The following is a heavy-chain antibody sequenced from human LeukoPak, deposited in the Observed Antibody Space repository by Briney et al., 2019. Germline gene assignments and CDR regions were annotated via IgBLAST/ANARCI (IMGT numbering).Heavy chain of an antibody. CDR3: ATGMGREGH. CDR2: IYYSGSS. V-gene: IGHV4-59*01. D-gene: IGHD3-10*01. CDR1: GGSIRGYY. Sequence: PSETLSLTCTVSGGSIRGYYWSWIRLPPGKGLEWIGYIYYSGSSNYNPSLKSRVTMSIDTSKHQFSLELNSVTPADTAVYYCATGMGREGHWGQGTLVTVSS. J-gene: IGHJ4*02.